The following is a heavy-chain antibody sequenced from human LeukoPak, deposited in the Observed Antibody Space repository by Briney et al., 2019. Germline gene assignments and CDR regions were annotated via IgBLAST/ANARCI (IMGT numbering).Heavy chain of an antibody. CDR2: IIVGSGRT. D-gene: IGHD1-26*01. V-gene: IGHV1-58*02. Sequence: SVKVSCKTSGFTFSNSAIQWVRQARGQRLEWIGWIIVGSGRTHYAQNLQERITITRDMSTNTAYMELSGLRSDDTAVYYCAAELYSGTYGRCCSFAFWGQGTQVTASS. CDR1: GFTFSNSA. J-gene: IGHJ4*02. CDR3: AAELYSGTYGRCCSFAF.